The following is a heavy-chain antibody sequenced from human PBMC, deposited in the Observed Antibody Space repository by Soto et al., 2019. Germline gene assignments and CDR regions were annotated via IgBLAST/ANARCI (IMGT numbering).Heavy chain of an antibody. Sequence: QVQLVQSGDEVKKPGSSMKVSCKASGGTSSSYAINWVRQTPGPGLGLEWMGGIIPLFEAKSYAQKFKGRVTISAAKSTSTAYMELSSLRSEDTAVYYCAGGRPYYNGDSMYYFDYWGQETLVTVSS. J-gene: IGHJ4*02. CDR3: AGGRPYYNGDSMYYFDY. D-gene: IGHD4-17*01. CDR2: IIPLFEAK. V-gene: IGHV1-69*13. CDR1: GGTSSSYA.